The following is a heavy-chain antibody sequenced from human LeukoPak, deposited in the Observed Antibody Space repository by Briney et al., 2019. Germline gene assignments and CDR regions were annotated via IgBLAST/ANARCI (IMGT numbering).Heavy chain of an antibody. CDR2: IQQHGSET. V-gene: IGHV3-7*01. J-gene: IGHJ4*02. CDR1: GFTFSNYW. CDR3: AKDLLQTTVVDY. Sequence: GGSLRLSCEGSGFTFSNYWMSWVRQAPGKGLEWVANIQQHGSETYYGDSVKGRFTISRDNAKNSLYLQMNSLRAEDTAVYYCAKDLLQTTVVDYWGQGTLVTVSS. D-gene: IGHD4-17*01.